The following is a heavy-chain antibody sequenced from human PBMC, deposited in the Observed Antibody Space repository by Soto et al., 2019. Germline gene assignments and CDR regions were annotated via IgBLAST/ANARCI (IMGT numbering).Heavy chain of an antibody. CDR2: ISTYNGNT. V-gene: IGHV1-18*01. CDR3: ARDPYHVLMVNAPNLYGMDV. Sequence: VKVSCKASGYTFTTYDISWVRQAPGQGLEWMGRISTYNGNTNYPQSLQGRLTMTTDTSTTTAYMELRSLRSDDTAVYYCARDPYHVLMVNAPNLYGMDVXGQGATVTVSS. J-gene: IGHJ6*02. D-gene: IGHD2-8*01. CDR1: GYTFTTYD.